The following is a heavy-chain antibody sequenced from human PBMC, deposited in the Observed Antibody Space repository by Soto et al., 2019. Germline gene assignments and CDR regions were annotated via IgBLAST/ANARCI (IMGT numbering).Heavy chain of an antibody. V-gene: IGHV4-61*01. CDR2: IYYSGST. J-gene: IGHJ3*02. CDR3: ARDFARPTTVTSRGPYSFDI. D-gene: IGHD4-17*01. CDR1: GGSVSSGSYY. Sequence: QVQLQESGPGLVKPSETLSLTCTVSGGSVSSGSYYWTWIRQPPGKGLEWIGYIYYSGSTNYNPSLKSRVTISVDTSKNQFSLRLSSVTAADTAVYYCARDFARPTTVTSRGPYSFDIWGQGTMVTVSP.